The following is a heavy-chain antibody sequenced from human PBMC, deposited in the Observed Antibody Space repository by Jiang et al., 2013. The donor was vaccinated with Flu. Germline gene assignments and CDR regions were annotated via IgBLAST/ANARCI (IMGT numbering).Heavy chain of an antibody. Sequence: SGGTLSNYGFNWVRQAPGQGLEWMGRIIPLLGVLNYAQKFQGRATISADKSTGTAYMEMRGLRSEDTALYYCARTYDSSGYYYADAPIPLDYWGQGTLVTVSS. J-gene: IGHJ4*02. D-gene: IGHD3-22*01. CDR2: IIPLLGVL. CDR1: GGTLSNYG. V-gene: IGHV1-69*04. CDR3: ARTYDSSGYYYADAPIPLDY.